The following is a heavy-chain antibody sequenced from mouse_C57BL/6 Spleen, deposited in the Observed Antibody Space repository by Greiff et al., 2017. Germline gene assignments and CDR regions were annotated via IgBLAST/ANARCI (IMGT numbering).Heavy chain of an antibody. CDR2: IDPETGGT. D-gene: IGHD1-1*01. CDR3: TMGITTVVADY. J-gene: IGHJ2*01. Sequence: VQLQESGAELVRPGASVTLSCKASGYTFTDYEMHWVKQTPVHGLEWIGAIDPETGGTAYNQKFKGKAILTADKSSSTAYMELRSLTYEDSAVYYCTMGITTVVADYWGQGTTLTVSS. V-gene: IGHV1-15*01. CDR1: GYTFTDYE.